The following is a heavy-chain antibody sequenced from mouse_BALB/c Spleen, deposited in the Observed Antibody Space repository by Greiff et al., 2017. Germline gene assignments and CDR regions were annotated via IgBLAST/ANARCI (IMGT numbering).Heavy chain of an antibody. J-gene: IGHJ2*01. V-gene: IGHV3-2*02. CDR1: GYSITSDYA. Sequence: EVHLVESGPGLVKPSQSLSLTCTVTGYSITSDYAWNWIRQFPGNKLEWMGYISYSGSTSYNPSLKSRISITRDTSKNQFFLQLNSVTTEDTATYYCARRTTVVATYYFDYWGQGTTLTVSS. D-gene: IGHD1-1*01. CDR3: ARRTTVVATYYFDY. CDR2: ISYSGST.